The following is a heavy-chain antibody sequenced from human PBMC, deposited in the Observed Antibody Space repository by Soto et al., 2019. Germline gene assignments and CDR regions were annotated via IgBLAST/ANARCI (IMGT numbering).Heavy chain of an antibody. D-gene: IGHD2-15*01. J-gene: IGHJ2*01. CDR1: GFTFSKYA. Sequence: EVQLLESGGGLVKPGGSLRLSCAASGFTFSKYAMSWVRLAPGKGLEWVSSISANGGITDYADSVKGRFTISRDNFQNILSLQMDSLRGDDTVLYFCAKDKYTDSVRKVWFFDYWGRGTLVTVSS. CDR3: AKDKYTDSVRKVWFFDY. V-gene: IGHV3-23*01. CDR2: ISANGGIT.